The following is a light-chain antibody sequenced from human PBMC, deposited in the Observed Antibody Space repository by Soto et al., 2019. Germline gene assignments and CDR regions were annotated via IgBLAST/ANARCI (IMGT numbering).Light chain of an antibody. CDR1: SSNIGNNY. CDR2: ENN. V-gene: IGLV1-51*01. J-gene: IGLJ1*01. CDR3: GTWDSSLSAGV. Sequence: QSVLTQPPSVSAAPEQKVTISCSGSSSNIGNNYVSWYQQLPGTAPKLLIYENNKRPSGIPDRFSGSKFGTSATLAITGLQAGDEADFYCGTWDSSLSAGVFGTGTKVTVL.